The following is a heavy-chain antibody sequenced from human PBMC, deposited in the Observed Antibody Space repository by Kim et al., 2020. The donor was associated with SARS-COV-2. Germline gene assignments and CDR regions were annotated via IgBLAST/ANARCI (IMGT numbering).Heavy chain of an antibody. CDR2: T. D-gene: IGHD4-17*01. CDR3: ARRKGHGDYDF. Sequence: TNYATKWQGRVTMTRDTSISTAYMELSRLRSDDTAVYYCARRKGHGDYDFWGQGTLVTVSS. J-gene: IGHJ4*02. V-gene: IGHV1-2*02.